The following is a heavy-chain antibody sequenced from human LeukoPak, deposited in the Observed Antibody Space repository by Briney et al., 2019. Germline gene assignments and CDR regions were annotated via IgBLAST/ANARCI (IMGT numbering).Heavy chain of an antibody. J-gene: IGHJ4*02. CDR2: IRYDGSNK. CDR3: AKDTVGATHFDY. CDR1: FTXXXYG. D-gene: IGHD1-26*01. V-gene: IGHV3-30*02. Sequence: FTXXXYGMHWVRQAPGKGLEWVAFIRYDGSNKYYADSVKGRFTISRDNSKNTLYLQMNSLRAEDTAVYYCAKDTVGATHFDYWGQGTLVTVSS.